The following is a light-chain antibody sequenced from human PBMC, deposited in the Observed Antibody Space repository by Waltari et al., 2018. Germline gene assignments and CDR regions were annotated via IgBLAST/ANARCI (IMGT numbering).Light chain of an antibody. V-gene: IGKV1-5*03. J-gene: IGKJ1*01. CDR3: QQYKSYKT. CDR1: QSITTS. Sequence: DIQMTQSPSTLSASVGDTVIIPCRASQSITTSFAWYQQKPGKAPDVLIYGASNLESGVPSRFSGSGSGTEFTLTISSLQPDDFATYYCQQYKSYKTFGQGTRVEIK. CDR2: GAS.